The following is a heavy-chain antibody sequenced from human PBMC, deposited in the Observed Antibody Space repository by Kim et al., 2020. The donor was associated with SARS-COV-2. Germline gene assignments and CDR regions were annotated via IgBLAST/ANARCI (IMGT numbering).Heavy chain of an antibody. J-gene: IGHJ4*02. D-gene: IGHD6-6*01. CDR2: INTNTGNP. CDR1: GYTFTSYA. CDR3: ARVIGLHLEYSSSSGGEATYYFDY. V-gene: IGHV7-4-1*02. Sequence: ASVKVSCKASGYTFTSYAMNWVRQAPGQGLEWMGWINTNTGNPTYAQGFTGRFVFSLDTSVSTAYLQISSLKAEDTAVYYCARVIGLHLEYSSSSGGEATYYFDYWGQGTLVTVSS.